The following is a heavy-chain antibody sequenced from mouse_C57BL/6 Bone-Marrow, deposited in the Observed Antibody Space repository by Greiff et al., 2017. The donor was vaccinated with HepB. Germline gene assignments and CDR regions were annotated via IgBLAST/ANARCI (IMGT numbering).Heavy chain of an antibody. CDR1: GYAFSSSW. V-gene: IGHV1-82*01. CDR3: LYDGYLYYFDY. J-gene: IGHJ2*01. D-gene: IGHD2-3*01. CDR2: IYPGDGDT. Sequence: VQRVESGPELVKPGASVKISCKASGYAFSSSWMNWVKQRPGKGLEWIGRIYPGDGDTNYNGKFKGKATLTADKSSSTAYMQLSSLTSEDSAVYFCLYDGYLYYFDYWGQGTTLTVSS.